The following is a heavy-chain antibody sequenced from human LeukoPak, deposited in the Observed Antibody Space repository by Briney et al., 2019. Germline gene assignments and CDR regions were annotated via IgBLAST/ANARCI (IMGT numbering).Heavy chain of an antibody. CDR3: AREVKYYYDSSGSETGFDY. D-gene: IGHD3-22*01. V-gene: IGHV4-61*02. J-gene: IGHJ4*02. CDR2: IYTSGST. CDR1: GGSISSGSYY. Sequence: SQTLSLTCTVSGGSISSGSYYWSWIRQPAGKGLEWIGRIYTSGSTNYNPSLTSRVTISVDTSKNQFSLKLSSVTAADTAVYYCAREVKYYYDSSGSETGFDYWGQGTLVTVSS.